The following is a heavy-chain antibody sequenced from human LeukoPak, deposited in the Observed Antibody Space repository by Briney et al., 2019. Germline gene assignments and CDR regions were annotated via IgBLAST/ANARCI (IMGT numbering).Heavy chain of an antibody. J-gene: IGHJ4*02. D-gene: IGHD3-22*01. V-gene: IGHV1-18*01. CDR2: ISADNGNT. CDR1: GYTFSSYA. Sequence: ASVKVSCKASGYTFSSYAINWVRQAPGQGLEWMGWISADNGNTNDAQKFQGRVTMTTDTSTSTAYMELSRLRSDDTAVYYCAREDSSLDYWGQGTLVTVSS. CDR3: AREDSSLDY.